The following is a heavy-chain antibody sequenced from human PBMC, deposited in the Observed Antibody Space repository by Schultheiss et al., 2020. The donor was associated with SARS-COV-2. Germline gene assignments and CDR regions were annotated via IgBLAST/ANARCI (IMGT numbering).Heavy chain of an antibody. D-gene: IGHD3-10*01. J-gene: IGHJ4*02. Sequence: SLKISCAASGFTFDDYAMHWVRQAPGKGLEWVSGISWNSGSIGYADSVKGRFTISRDNAKNSLYLQMNSLRAEDTALYYCAKDIVITMVRGVGGLDYWGQGTLVTVSS. V-gene: IGHV3-9*01. CDR1: GFTFDDYA. CDR3: AKDIVITMVRGVGGLDY. CDR2: ISWNSGSI.